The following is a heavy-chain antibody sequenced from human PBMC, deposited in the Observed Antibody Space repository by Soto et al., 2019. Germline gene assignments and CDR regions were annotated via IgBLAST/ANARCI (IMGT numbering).Heavy chain of an antibody. J-gene: IGHJ3*02. V-gene: IGHV4-4*02. CDR3: ARVLQGCSGTSCYLDI. D-gene: IGHD2-2*01. Sequence: QVQLQESGPGLAKPSGTLSLTCAVSGASISSTNWWNWVRQAPGKGPEWIGEILHSGSANYNTSLKSRVTISVDESRNQFSLRLTSVTAADTAVYDCARVLQGCSGTSCYLDIWGQGTMVTASA. CDR1: GASISSTNW. CDR2: ILHSGSA.